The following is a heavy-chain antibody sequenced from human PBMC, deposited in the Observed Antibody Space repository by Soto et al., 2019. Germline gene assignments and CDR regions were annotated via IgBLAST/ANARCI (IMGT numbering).Heavy chain of an antibody. V-gene: IGHV4-39*01. CDR1: GGSISSSSYY. D-gene: IGHD1-1*01. J-gene: IGHJ6*02. Sequence: KTSETLSLTCTVSGGSISSSSYYWGWIRQPPGKGLEWIGSIYYSGSTYYNPSLKSRVTISVDTSKNQFSLKLSSVTAADTAVYYCVELTPYYYYGMDVWGQGTTVTVSS. CDR3: VELTPYYYYGMDV. CDR2: IYYSGST.